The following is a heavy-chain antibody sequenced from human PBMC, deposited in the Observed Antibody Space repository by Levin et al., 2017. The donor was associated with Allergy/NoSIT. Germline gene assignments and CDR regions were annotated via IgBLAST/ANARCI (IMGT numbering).Heavy chain of an antibody. V-gene: IGHV3-30*04. Sequence: GGSLRLSCAASGFTFSSYAMHWVRQAPGKGLEWVAVISYDGSNKYYADSVKGRFTISRDNSKNTLYLQMNSLRAEDTAVYYCARIAAAAHSTFDYWGQGTLVTVSS. CDR2: ISYDGSNK. J-gene: IGHJ4*02. CDR1: GFTFSSYA. D-gene: IGHD6-13*01. CDR3: ARIAAAAHSTFDY.